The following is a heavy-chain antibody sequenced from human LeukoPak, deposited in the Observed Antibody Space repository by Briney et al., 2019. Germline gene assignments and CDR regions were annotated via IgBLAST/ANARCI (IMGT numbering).Heavy chain of an antibody. CDR3: ARWGSSSGRYYFDS. J-gene: IGHJ4*02. Sequence: SGTLSLTCAVSGGSISSSNWRTWVRQPPGKGLEWIGEIYHSGSTTYNPSLKSRVTISVDKSKNQFSLKLSSVTAADTAVYYCARWGSSSGRYYFDSWGQGTLVIVSS. D-gene: IGHD3-16*01. CDR1: GGSISSSNW. V-gene: IGHV4-4*02. CDR2: IYHSGST.